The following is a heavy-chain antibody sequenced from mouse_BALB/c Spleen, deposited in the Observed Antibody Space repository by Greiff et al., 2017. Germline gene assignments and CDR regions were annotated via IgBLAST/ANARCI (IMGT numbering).Heavy chain of an antibody. CDR3: ARRGEVRRYYAMDY. V-gene: IGHV2-6-7*01. CDR2: IWGDGST. D-gene: IGHD2-14*01. CDR1: GFSLTGYG. J-gene: IGHJ4*01. Sequence: VMLVESGPGLVAPSQSLSITCTVSGFSLTGYGVNWVRQPPGKGLEWLGMIWGDGSTDYNSALKSRLSISKDNSKSQVFLKMNSLQTDDTARYYCARRGEVRRYYAMDYWGQGTSVTVSS.